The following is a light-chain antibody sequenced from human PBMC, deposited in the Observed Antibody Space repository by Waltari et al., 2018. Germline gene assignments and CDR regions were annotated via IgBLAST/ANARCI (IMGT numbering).Light chain of an antibody. V-gene: IGLV3-21*02. CDR1: NLGSKS. CDR2: DDT. Sequence: SYFLTQPPSVSVAPGQTARITCGDTNLGSKSVHWYQQKPGQAPLRAVSDDTGRHSGIPERISGSHSGTTATLTISRVEAGDEADYYCHVWDSIREHVIFGGGTKLTVL. J-gene: IGLJ2*01. CDR3: HVWDSIREHVI.